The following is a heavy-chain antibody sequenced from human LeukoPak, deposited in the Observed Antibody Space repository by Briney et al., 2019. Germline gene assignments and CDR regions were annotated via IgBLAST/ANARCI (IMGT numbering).Heavy chain of an antibody. CDR2: IYYSGST. CDR1: GGSISSYY. V-gene: IGHV4-59*01. J-gene: IGHJ3*02. CDR3: ARIARSGASTAAFDI. Sequence: SETLSLTCTVSGGSISSYYWSWIRQPPGEGLEWIGYIYYSGSTNYNPSLKSRVTISVDTSKNQFSLKLSSVTAADTAVYYCARIARSGASTAAFDIWGQGTMVTVSS. D-gene: IGHD6-19*01.